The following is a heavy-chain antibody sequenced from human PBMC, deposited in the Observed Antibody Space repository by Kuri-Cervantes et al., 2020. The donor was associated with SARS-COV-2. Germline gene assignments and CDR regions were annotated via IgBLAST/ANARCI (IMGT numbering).Heavy chain of an antibody. Sequence: GESLKISCAASGFTFSSYDMHWVRQAPGKGLEWVSAISGSGGSTYYADSVKGQFTISRDNSKNKLYLQMNSLRAEDTAVYYCAKGRIHHSDAFDIWGQGTMVTVSS. V-gene: IGHV3-23*01. D-gene: IGHD1-14*01. CDR3: AKGRIHHSDAFDI. CDR2: ISGSGGST. J-gene: IGHJ3*02. CDR1: GFTFSSYD.